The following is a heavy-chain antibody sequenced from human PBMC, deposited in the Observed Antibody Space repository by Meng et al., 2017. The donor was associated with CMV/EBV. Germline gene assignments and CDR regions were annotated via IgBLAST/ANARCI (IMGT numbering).Heavy chain of an antibody. J-gene: IGHJ3*02. CDR3: ARGRIAAAGTDAFDI. Sequence: GESLKISCAASGFTVSSNYMGWVRQAPGKGLEWVSVIYSGGSTYYADSVKGRFTISRDNSKNTLYLQMNSLRAEDTAVYYCARGRIAAAGTDAFDIWGQGTMVTVSS. V-gene: IGHV3-66*02. D-gene: IGHD6-13*01. CDR1: GFTVSSNY. CDR2: IYSGGST.